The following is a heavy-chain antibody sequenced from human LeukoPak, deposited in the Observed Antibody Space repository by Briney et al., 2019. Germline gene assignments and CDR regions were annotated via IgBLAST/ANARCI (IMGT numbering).Heavy chain of an antibody. CDR2: IYSGGST. CDR1: GFTVSSNY. J-gene: IGHJ1*01. V-gene: IGHV3-66*01. CDR3: ARDRGGYYYYSSGYSY. Sequence: PGGSLRLSCTASGFTVSSNYKSWVRQAPGKGLEWISVIYSGGSTYYADSVKGRFTISRDNSKNTLYLQMNSLRAEDTAVYYCARDRGGYYYYSSGYSYWGQGTLVTVSS. D-gene: IGHD3-22*01.